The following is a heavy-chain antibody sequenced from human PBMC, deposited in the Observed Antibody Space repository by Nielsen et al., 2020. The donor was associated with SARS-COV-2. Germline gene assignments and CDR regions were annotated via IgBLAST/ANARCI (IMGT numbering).Heavy chain of an antibody. D-gene: IGHD2-15*01. CDR3: AKAAVVAATQVHYYYYGMDV. V-gene: IGHV1-18*01. Sequence: ASVKVSCKASGYTFTSYGISWVRQAPGQGLEWMGWISAYNGNTNYAQKLQGRVTMTTDTSTSTAYMELRSLRSEDTAVYYCAKAAVVAATQVHYYYYGMDVWGQGTTVTVSS. CDR1: GYTFTSYG. J-gene: IGHJ6*02. CDR2: ISAYNGNT.